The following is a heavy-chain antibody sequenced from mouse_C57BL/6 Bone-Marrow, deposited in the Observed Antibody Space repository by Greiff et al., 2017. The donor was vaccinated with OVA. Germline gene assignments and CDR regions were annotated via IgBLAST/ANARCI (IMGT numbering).Heavy chain of an antibody. Sequence: EVKLMESGGGLVQPGGSLKLSCAASGFTFSDYYMYWVRQTPEKRLEWVAYISNGGGCTYYPDTVKGRFTISRDNAKNTLYLQMSRLNAEDTAMYYCARQDYSNRYYYAMDYWGQGTSVTVSS. V-gene: IGHV5-12*01. CDR2: ISNGGGCT. CDR3: ARQDYSNRYYYAMDY. J-gene: IGHJ4*01. CDR1: GFTFSDYY. D-gene: IGHD2-5*01.